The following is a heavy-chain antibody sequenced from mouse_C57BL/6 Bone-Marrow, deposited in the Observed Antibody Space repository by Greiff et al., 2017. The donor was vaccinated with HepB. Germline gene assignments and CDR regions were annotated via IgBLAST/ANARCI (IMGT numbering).Heavy chain of an antibody. CDR2: IYPRDGST. CDR3: ARRRLRGGYFDV. V-gene: IGHV1-78*01. Sequence: QVQLQQSDAELVKPGASVKISCKVSGYTFTDYTIHWMKQRPEQGLEWIGYIYPRDGSTKYNEKFKVKATLTVDKSSSTAYMQLNSLTSEDYAVYFCARRRLRGGYFDVWGTGTTVTVSS. D-gene: IGHD1-1*01. J-gene: IGHJ1*03. CDR1: GYTFTDYT.